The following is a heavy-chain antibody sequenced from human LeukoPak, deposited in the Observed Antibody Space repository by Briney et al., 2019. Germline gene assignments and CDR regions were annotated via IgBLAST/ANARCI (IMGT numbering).Heavy chain of an antibody. D-gene: IGHD5-12*01. J-gene: IGHJ5*02. CDR1: GGSISSHL. Sequence: PSETLSLTCTVSGGSISSHLWNWIRQTPGKRLEWPGRISYSGSTIYNPSLKSRITISVDTSKDQFSLKLSSVTAADTAVYYCARRQTEAAGYADNGNWLDPWGQGTLVTVSP. CDR2: ISYSGST. V-gene: IGHV4-59*08. CDR3: ARRQTEAAGYADNGNWLDP.